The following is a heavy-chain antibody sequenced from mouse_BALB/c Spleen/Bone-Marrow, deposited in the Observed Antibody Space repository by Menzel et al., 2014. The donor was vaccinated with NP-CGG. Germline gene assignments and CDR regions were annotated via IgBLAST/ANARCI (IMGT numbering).Heavy chain of an antibody. Sequence: EVKLLESGGDLVKPGGSLKLSCVASGFTFSSYGMSWVRQTPDKRLEWVATISSGGSYTYYPDSVKGRFTISRDNAKNTLYLQMSSLKSEDTAMYYCARGGGAYYGNYWFAYWGQGTLVTVSA. J-gene: IGHJ3*01. CDR2: ISSGGSYT. CDR1: GFTFSSYG. D-gene: IGHD2-10*01. V-gene: IGHV5-6*01. CDR3: ARGGGAYYGNYWFAY.